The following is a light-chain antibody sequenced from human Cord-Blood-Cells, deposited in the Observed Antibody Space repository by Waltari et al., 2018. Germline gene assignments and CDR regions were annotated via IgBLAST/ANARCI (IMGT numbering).Light chain of an antibody. CDR3: QQYYSTPPT. Sequence: DIVMTQSQDSLAVSLGERAPIPCKSSQSVLYTSNNKNYLAWYQQKPGQPPKLLIYWASTRESGVPDRFSGSGSGTDFTLTISSLQAEDVAVYYCQQYYSTPPTFGGGTKVEIK. CDR2: WAS. CDR1: QSVLYTSNNKNY. V-gene: IGKV4-1*01. J-gene: IGKJ4*01.